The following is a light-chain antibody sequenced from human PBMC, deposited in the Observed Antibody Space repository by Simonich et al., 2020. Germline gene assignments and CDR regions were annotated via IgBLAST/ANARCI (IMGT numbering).Light chain of an antibody. CDR2: AAS. V-gene: IGKV1-8*01. CDR3: QQYNSYSPSYT. J-gene: IGKJ3*01. Sequence: AIRMTQSPSSLSASTGDRVTITCRASQGISSYLAWYQQKPGKAPKLLIYAASTLQSGVPSRFSGSGSGTDFTLTISCLQSEDVATYYCQQYNSYSPSYTFGPGTKVDIK. CDR1: QGISSY.